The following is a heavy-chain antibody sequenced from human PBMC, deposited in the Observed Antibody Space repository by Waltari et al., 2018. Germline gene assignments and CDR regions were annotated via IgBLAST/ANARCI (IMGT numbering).Heavy chain of an antibody. CDR3: ARARAVAALYYFDY. Sequence: EVQLVESGGGLVQPGGSQRLSCTASLFTFRSYWMSWVRQAPGKGVEWVAKINQDGSEKNYVDSVKGRFTISRDNAKNSLYLQMDSLRVEDTAVYYCARARAVAALYYFDYWGQGTLVTVSS. CDR2: INQDGSEK. V-gene: IGHV3-7*01. CDR1: LFTFRSYW. D-gene: IGHD6-19*01. J-gene: IGHJ4*02.